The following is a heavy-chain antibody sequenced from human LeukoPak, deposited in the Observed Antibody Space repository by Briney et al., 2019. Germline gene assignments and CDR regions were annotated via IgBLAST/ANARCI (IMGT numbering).Heavy chain of an antibody. D-gene: IGHD1-26*01. CDR1: GFTFSDSA. CDR2: MDKETNLYAT. V-gene: IGHV3-73*01. J-gene: IGHJ5*02. CDR3: TRDSGTYNWFDP. Sequence: GGSLRLSCVASGFTFSDSAIHWVRQSSGKGLEWIGHMDKETNLYATALAASVKGRFTVSRDDSKNTAYLHMNSLKTEDTALYYCTRDSGTYNWFDPWGQGPWSPSPQ.